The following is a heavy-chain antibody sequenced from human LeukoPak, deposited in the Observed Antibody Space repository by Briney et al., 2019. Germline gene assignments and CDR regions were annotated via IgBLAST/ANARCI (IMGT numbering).Heavy chain of an antibody. CDR2: IYPGDSDT. D-gene: IGHD5-18*01. CDR1: GSRFTSYW. Sequence: GESLKISCKGSGSRFTSYWIGWVRQLPGKGLEWMGIIYPGDSDTRYSPSFQGQVTISADKSISTAYLQWSSLKASDTAMYYCARGGYSYGLFYYFDYWGQGTLVTVSS. V-gene: IGHV5-51*01. J-gene: IGHJ4*02. CDR3: ARGGYSYGLFYYFDY.